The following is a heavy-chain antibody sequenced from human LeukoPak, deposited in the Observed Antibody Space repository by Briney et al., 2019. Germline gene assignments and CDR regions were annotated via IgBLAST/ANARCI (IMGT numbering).Heavy chain of an antibody. J-gene: IGHJ5*02. CDR2: IYYSGST. CDR3: ARQATRAVAGYNWFDP. Sequence: SETLSLTRTVSGGSISSYYWSWIRQPPGKGLEWIGYIYYSGSTNYNPSLKSRVTISVDTSKNQFSLKLSSVTAADTAVYYCARQATRAVAGYNWFDPWGQGTLVTVSS. V-gene: IGHV4-59*08. D-gene: IGHD6-19*01. CDR1: GGSISSYY.